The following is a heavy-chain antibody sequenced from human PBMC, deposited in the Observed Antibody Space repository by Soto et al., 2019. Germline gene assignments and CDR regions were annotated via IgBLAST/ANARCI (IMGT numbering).Heavy chain of an antibody. CDR1: GYNFTSYG. D-gene: IGHD6-19*01. Sequence: SINVSCKASGYNFTSYGSRRVRPAPGQGLEWMGWISAYNGNTNYAQKLQGRVTMTTDTSTSTAYMELRSLRSDDTAVYYCAREVVTSGWYYGMDVWGQGTTVT. V-gene: IGHV1-18*01. CDR2: ISAYNGNT. CDR3: AREVVTSGWYYGMDV. J-gene: IGHJ6*02.